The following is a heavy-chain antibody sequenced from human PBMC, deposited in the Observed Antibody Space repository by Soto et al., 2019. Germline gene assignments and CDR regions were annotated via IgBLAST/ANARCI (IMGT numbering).Heavy chain of an antibody. J-gene: IGHJ4*02. D-gene: IGHD6-13*01. Sequence: QVQLQESGPGLVKPSGTLSLTCAVSGDSVSSPYYWCWVRQPPGKGLEWIGEVFHTGTTSYNPSLRSRVTISMDKSHNQFSLDLSSVTAADTAVYYCSRSAGWYAVHSWGPGTPVIVSS. CDR3: SRSAGWYAVHS. CDR1: GDSVSSPYY. CDR2: VFHTGTT. V-gene: IGHV4-4*02.